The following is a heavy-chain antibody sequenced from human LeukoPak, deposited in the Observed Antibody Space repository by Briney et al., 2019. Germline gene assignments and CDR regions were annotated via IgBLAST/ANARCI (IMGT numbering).Heavy chain of an antibody. J-gene: IGHJ6*03. CDR1: GFTFSSYN. V-gene: IGHV3-21*01. D-gene: IGHD1-26*01. CDR2: ITSSRSYI. CDR3: ARDPYSGSYGPHYYYYIDV. Sequence: PGGSLRLSCAASGFTFSSYNMKWVRQAPGKGPEGVSSITSSRSYIYYADSVKGRFTIYRENAKKSLYIKIDSRRGEDRAVYYGARDPYSGSYGPHYYYYIDVWGKGTTVTISS.